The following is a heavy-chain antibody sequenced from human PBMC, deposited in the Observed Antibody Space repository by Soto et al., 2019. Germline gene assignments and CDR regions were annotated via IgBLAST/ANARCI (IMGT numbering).Heavy chain of an antibody. CDR3: ARIGGSYPSVSYFDY. J-gene: IGHJ4*02. D-gene: IGHD1-26*01. Sequence: ETLSLTCAVSGYSISSGYYWGWIRQPPGKGLEWIGSIYHSGSTYYNPSLKSRVTISVDTSKNQFSLKLSSVTAADTAVYYCARIGGSYPSVSYFDYWGQGTLVTVSS. V-gene: IGHV4-38-2*01. CDR1: GYSISSGYY. CDR2: IYHSGST.